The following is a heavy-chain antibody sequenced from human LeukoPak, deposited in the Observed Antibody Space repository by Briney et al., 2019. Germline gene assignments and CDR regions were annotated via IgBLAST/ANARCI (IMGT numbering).Heavy chain of an antibody. V-gene: IGHV3-23*01. D-gene: IGHD1-26*01. CDR3: AIEKTSVGGFDY. CDR2: IGDSGGTT. CDR1: GFTFTNYA. J-gene: IGHJ4*02. Sequence: GGSLRLSCAASGFTFTNYAMAWVRQAPGKGLELVSVIGDSGGTTKDTDSVKGRFTISRDNSKNTVYLQMKFLRAEDAAVYYCAIEKTSVGGFDYWGQGTLVTVSS.